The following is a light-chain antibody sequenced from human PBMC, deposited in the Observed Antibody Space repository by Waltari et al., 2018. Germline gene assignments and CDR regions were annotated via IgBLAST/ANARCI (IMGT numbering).Light chain of an antibody. CDR2: ENR. J-gene: IGLJ3*02. Sequence: QSVLTQPPSVSAAPGQKVTISCSGSSSNIGHSYVSWYQQFPGTAPKLLIYENRKRPSEIPDRFSGSKSGTSATLVITELQTGDEADYYCGAWDSSLSAGGVFGGGTKVTVL. V-gene: IGLV1-51*02. CDR1: SSNIGHSY. CDR3: GAWDSSLSAGGV.